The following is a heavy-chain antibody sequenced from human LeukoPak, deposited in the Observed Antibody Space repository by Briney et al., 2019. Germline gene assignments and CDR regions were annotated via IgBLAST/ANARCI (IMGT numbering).Heavy chain of an antibody. V-gene: IGHV1-2*02. CDR2: INPNSGGT. D-gene: IGHD6-19*01. J-gene: IGHJ6*03. Sequence: ASVKVSCKASGYTFTVYYMHWVRQAPGQGLEWMGWINPNSGGTNYAQKFQGRVTMTRDTSISTAYMELSRLRSDDTAVYYCASLTSGAVAGTYYYYYMDVWGKGTTVTVSS. CDR3: ASLTSGAVAGTYYYYYMDV. CDR1: GYTFTVYY.